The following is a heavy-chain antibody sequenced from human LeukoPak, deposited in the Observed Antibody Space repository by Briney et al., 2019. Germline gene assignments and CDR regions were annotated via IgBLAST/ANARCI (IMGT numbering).Heavy chain of an antibody. D-gene: IGHD3-22*01. CDR2: INPNSGGT. CDR3: ARDHADSGSFDY. V-gene: IGHV1-2*02. Sequence: ASVKVSCKASGYTFTGYYMHWVRQAPGQGLEWMGWINPNSGGTNYAQKFQGRVTMTRDTSISTAYMGLSRLRSDDTAVYYCARDHADSGSFDYWGQGTLVTVSS. CDR1: GYTFTGYY. J-gene: IGHJ4*02.